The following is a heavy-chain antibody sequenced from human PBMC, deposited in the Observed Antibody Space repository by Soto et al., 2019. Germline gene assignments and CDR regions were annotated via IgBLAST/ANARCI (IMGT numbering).Heavy chain of an antibody. CDR2: IGMGGDT. V-gene: IGHV3-23*01. CDR3: AKDGTTAGIHYYGMDV. Sequence: GGSLRLSCEVSGFTFSSYGMNWVRQAPDKGLEWVSTIGMGGDTYYADSVKGRFTISRDKSKNTLFLQMNSLRAEDTALYFCAKDGTTAGIHYYGMDVWGQGTTVTVSS. J-gene: IGHJ6*02. D-gene: IGHD2-2*02. CDR1: GFTFSSYG.